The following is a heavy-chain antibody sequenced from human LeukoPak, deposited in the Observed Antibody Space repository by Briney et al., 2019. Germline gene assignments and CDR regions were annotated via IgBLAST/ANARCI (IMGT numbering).Heavy chain of an antibody. Sequence: GGSLRLSCAASGFTFSSHNMNLVRQAPGKGLEWVSSISGSSSHRFYVDSVKGRFTISRDNAINSLFLQMNSLRAEDTAVYYCARDDTKGYPDYWGQGTLVAVSS. V-gene: IGHV3-21*01. D-gene: IGHD5-12*01. CDR2: ISGSSSHR. CDR1: GFTFSSHN. CDR3: ARDDTKGYPDY. J-gene: IGHJ4*02.